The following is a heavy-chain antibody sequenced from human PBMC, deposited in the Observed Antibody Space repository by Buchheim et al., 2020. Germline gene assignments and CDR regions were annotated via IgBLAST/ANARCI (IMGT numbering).Heavy chain of an antibody. CDR3: AGGYNSSPDY. Sequence: EVQLVESGGGLVQPGGSLRLSCAASGFTFSSYWMHWVRQAPGKGLVWVSRINSDGSRISYADFVKDRFTISSDNAKNTLYLKMHSLRAEDTAVYYCAGGYNSSPDYGGQGTLFTVSS. D-gene: IGHD6-6*01. CDR1: GFTFSSYW. CDR2: INSDGSRI. V-gene: IGHV3-74*01. J-gene: IGHJ4*02.